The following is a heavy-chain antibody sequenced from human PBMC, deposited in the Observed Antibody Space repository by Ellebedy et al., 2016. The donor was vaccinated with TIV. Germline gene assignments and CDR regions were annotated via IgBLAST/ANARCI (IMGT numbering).Heavy chain of an antibody. J-gene: IGHJ6*02. Sequence: GESLKISCAASGFTFSSYWMHWVRQAPGKGLVWVSRINSDGSSTTYADSVKGRFTISRDNAKNTLYLQINSLRAEDTAVYYCAREGYFDWSYGMDVWGQGTTVTVSS. CDR2: INSDGSST. CDR3: AREGYFDWSYGMDV. V-gene: IGHV3-74*01. CDR1: GFTFSSYW. D-gene: IGHD3-9*01.